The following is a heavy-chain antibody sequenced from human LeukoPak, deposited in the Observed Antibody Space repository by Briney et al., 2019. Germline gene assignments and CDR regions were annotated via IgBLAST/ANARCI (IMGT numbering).Heavy chain of an antibody. Sequence: GGSLSLSWAPSGFTFSRYRTTSVSQPPGRGMGWVSSIISSSSYIYYADSVKGRFTISRDNAKNSLYLQVNSLRAEDTAVYYCATEMAAYKEAPFHIGGQGTMVTVSS. D-gene: IGHD5-24*01. V-gene: IGHV3-21*01. J-gene: IGHJ3*02. CDR1: GFTFSRYR. CDR3: ATEMAAYKEAPFHI. CDR2: IISSSSYI.